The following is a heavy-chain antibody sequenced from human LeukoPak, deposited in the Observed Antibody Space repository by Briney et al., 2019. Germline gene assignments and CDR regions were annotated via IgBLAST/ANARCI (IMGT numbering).Heavy chain of an antibody. J-gene: IGHJ4*02. CDR1: GGSISSDY. Sequence: SETLSLTCTVSGGSISSDYWSWIRQPPGKGLEWIGYIYYTGSPNYNPSLKSRVTMFVDMSKNQFSLRLSSVTAADTAVYYCARHRAYSSSSPFDYWGQGTLVTVSS. CDR2: IYYTGSP. V-gene: IGHV4-59*08. CDR3: ARHRAYSSSSPFDY. D-gene: IGHD6-6*01.